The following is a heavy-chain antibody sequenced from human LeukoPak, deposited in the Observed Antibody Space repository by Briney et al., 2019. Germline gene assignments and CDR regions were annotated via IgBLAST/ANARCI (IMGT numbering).Heavy chain of an antibody. CDR2: ISSSRSYI. CDR1: GFTFSSYS. J-gene: IGHJ4*02. CDR3: ARAEGSGSPKDY. V-gene: IGHV3-21*01. D-gene: IGHD3-10*01. Sequence: GGSLTLSCAASGFTFSSYSMNWVRQAPGKGLECVSSISSSRSYIYYADSVKGRFPISRDNAKNSLYLQMNSLRAEDTAVYYCARAEGSGSPKDYWGQGTLVTVSS.